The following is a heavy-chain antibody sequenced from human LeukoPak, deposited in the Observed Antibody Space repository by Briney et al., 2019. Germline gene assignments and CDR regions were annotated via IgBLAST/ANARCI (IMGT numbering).Heavy chain of an antibody. CDR1: GGSISSYY. V-gene: IGHV4-59*08. J-gene: IGHJ3*02. D-gene: IGHD3-22*01. Sequence: SETLSLTCTVSGGSISSYYWSWIRQPPGKGLEWIGYIYYSGSTNYNPSLKSRVTISVDTSKNQFSLKLSSVTAADTAVYYCARSDSSGYWGGDAFDIWAKGQWSPSLQ. CDR3: ARSDSSGYWGGDAFDI. CDR2: IYYSGST.